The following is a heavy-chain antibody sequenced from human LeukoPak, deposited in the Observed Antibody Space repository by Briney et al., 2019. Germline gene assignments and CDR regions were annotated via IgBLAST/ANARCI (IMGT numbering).Heavy chain of an antibody. D-gene: IGHD3-22*01. CDR1: GFTFSNYG. CDR2: IRYDGSNK. V-gene: IGHV3-30*02. CDR3: ARDMDGSSGFRFEY. Sequence: PGGSLRLSCAASGFTFSNYGMHWVRQAPGKGLQWVAFIRYDGSNKYYADSVKGRFTISRDNSKNTLYLQMNSLRVEDTAVYYCARDMDGSSGFRFEYWGPGTLVTVSS. J-gene: IGHJ4*02.